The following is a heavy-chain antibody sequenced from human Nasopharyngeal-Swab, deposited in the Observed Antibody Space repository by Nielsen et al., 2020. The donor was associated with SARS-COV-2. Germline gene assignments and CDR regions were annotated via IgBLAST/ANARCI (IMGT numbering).Heavy chain of an antibody. CDR2: MNPSGGST. CDR3: AREVRDTMVRGVIIDY. CDR1: GYTFTSYY. D-gene: IGHD3-10*01. J-gene: IGHJ4*02. V-gene: IGHV1-46*01. Sequence: ASVKVSCKASGYTFTSYYMHWVRQAPGQGLEWMGIMNPSGGSTSYAQKFQGRVTMTRDTSTSTVYMELSSLRSEDTAVYYCAREVRDTMVRGVIIDYWGQGTLVTVSS.